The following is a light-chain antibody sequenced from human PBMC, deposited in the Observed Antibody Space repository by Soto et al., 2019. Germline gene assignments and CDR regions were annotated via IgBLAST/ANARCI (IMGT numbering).Light chain of an antibody. CDR2: GAS. J-gene: IGKJ1*01. Sequence: EIIMTQSPATLSVSPGEGATLSCRTSHSISTNLAWYQHKRGQSPRLLVYGASTRATGVPARFSGSGSGAEFTLSISSLQSEDVAVYYCQQYYSSPPTFGQGTKVEIK. CDR3: QQYYSSPPT. V-gene: IGKV3-15*01. CDR1: HSISTN.